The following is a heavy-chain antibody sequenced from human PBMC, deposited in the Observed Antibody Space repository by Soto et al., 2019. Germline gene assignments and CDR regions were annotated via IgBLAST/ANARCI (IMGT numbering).Heavy chain of an antibody. J-gene: IGHJ4*02. V-gene: IGHV3-30*18. CDR1: GFTFSSYG. D-gene: IGHD1-26*01. CDR2: ISYDGSNK. Sequence: GGSLRLSCAASGFTFSSYGMHWVRQAPGKGLEWVAVISYDGSNKYYADSVKGRFTISRDNSKNTLYLQMNSLRAEDTAVYYCANFGAGIVGATTDFDCWGQGTLVTVSS. CDR3: ANFGAGIVGATTDFDC.